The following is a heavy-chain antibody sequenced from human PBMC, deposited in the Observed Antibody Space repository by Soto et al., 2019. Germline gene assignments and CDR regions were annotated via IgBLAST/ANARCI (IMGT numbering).Heavy chain of an antibody. V-gene: IGHV1-2*04. D-gene: IGHD3-3*01. CDR3: ARGPRDGFWSGYAYYYYYGMDV. J-gene: IGHJ6*02. CDR1: GYTFTGYY. Sequence: QVQLVQSGAEVKKPGASVKVSCKASGYTFTGYYMHWVRQAPGQGLEWMGWINPNSGGTNYAQKFQGWVTLTRDTSISTAYMEGRRLRSDDTAVYYWARGPRDGFWSGYAYYYYYGMDVWGQGTTVTVSS. CDR2: INPNSGGT.